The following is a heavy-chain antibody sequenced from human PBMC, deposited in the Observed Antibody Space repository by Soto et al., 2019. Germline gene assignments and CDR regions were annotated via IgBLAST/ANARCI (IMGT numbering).Heavy chain of an antibody. D-gene: IGHD2-2*01. V-gene: IGHV5-10-1*01. CDR3: ASSPRGYCSSTSCRELGNYYGMDV. CDR1: GYSFTSYW. Sequence: PGESLKISCKGSGYSFTSYWISWVRQMPGKGLEWMGRIDPSDSYTNYSPSFQGHVTISADKSISTAYLQWSSLKASDTAMYYCASSPRGYCSSTSCRELGNYYGMDVRSQGTTVTVSS. J-gene: IGHJ6*02. CDR2: IDPSDSYT.